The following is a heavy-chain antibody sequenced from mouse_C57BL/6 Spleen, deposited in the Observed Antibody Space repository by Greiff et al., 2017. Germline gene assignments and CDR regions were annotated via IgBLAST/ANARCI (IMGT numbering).Heavy chain of an antibody. V-gene: IGHV1-69*01. J-gene: IGHJ4*01. CDR2: IDPSGSYT. Sequence: QVQLQQSGAELVMPGASLKLSCTASGYTFTSYWMHWVRQSPGQGLEWIGEIDPSGSYTYYNQMVKGQFTLTVDNTSNAAYKQHSSLTSENSADYCCGRYGTGPDAWDYWGQGTSVTVSA. CDR3: GRYGTGPDAWDY. CDR1: GYTFTSYW. D-gene: IGHD3-3*01.